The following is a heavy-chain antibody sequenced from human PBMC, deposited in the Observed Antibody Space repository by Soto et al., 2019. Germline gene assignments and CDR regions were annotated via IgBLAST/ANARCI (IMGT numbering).Heavy chain of an antibody. CDR2: IIPILNIA. V-gene: IGHV1-69*02. CDR3: ARKRAATDSLYWFDP. Sequence: QVQLVQSGAEVKKPGSSVKVSCKASGGTFSSYPISWVRQAPGQGLEWMGRIIPILNIANYAQKFQGRVTLTADKSTNTAYMEVNSLRSEDTAVYYCARKRAATDSLYWFDPGGQGTLVTVSS. CDR1: GGTFSSYP. J-gene: IGHJ5*02. D-gene: IGHD2-21*01.